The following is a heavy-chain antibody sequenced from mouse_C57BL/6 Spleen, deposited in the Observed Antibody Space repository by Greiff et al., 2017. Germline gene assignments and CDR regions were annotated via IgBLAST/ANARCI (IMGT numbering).Heavy chain of an antibody. CDR2: IWTGGGT. Sequence: VKLVESGPGLVAPSQCLSITCTVSGFSLTSYAISWVRQPPGKGLEWLGVIWTGGGTNYNSALKSRLSISKDNSKSQVFLKMNSLQTDDTARYYCASLLYPFAYWGQGTLVTVSA. CDR3: ASLLYPFAY. D-gene: IGHD2-12*01. V-gene: IGHV2-9-1*01. CDR1: GFSLTSYA. J-gene: IGHJ3*01.